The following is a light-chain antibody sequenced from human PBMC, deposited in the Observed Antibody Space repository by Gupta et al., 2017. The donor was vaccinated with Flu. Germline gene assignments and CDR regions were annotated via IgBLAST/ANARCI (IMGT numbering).Light chain of an antibody. Sequence: EIVLTQPPGTLSLSPGERATLSCRASQSVSSSYLAWYQQKPGRAPRLLIYGASSRATGIPDRFSGSGSGTDFTLTISRLEPEDFAVYYCQQYGSSPALTFGGGTKVEIK. CDR1: QSVSSSY. CDR2: GAS. V-gene: IGKV3-20*01. CDR3: QQYGSSPALT. J-gene: IGKJ4*01.